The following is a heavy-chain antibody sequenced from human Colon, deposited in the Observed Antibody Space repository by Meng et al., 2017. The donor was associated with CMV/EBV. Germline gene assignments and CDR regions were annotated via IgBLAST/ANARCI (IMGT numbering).Heavy chain of an antibody. Sequence: QITRKEFGPPLVKPTQTLTLTCTFSGFSFTTDKAGVGWIRHPPGKALEWLALIYWDDDTRYSPSLKTRLTITRDTSKNQVILTMTNMDPADTATYYCVHRSYSGQDDYWGQGALVTVSS. CDR2: IYWDDDT. CDR3: VHRSYSGQDDY. CDR1: GFSFTTDKAG. J-gene: IGHJ4*02. D-gene: IGHD5-12*01. V-gene: IGHV2-5*02.